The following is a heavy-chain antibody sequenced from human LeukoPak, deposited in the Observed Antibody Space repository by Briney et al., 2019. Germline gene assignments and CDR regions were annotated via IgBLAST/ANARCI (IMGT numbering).Heavy chain of an antibody. J-gene: IGHJ4*02. D-gene: IGHD4-23*01. V-gene: IGHV3-21*01. CDR1: GFTFSSYS. CDR3: AREDSSGWEHRDDY. Sequence: SGGSLRLSCAASGFTFSSYSMNWVRQAPGKGLEWVSSISSSSSYIYYADSVKGRFTISRDNAKNSLYLQMNSLRAEDTAVYYCAREDSSGWEHRDDYWGQGTLVTVSS. CDR2: ISSSSSYI.